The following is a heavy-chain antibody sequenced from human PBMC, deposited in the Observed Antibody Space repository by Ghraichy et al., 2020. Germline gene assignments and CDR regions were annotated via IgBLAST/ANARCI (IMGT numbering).Heavy chain of an antibody. D-gene: IGHD4-23*01. J-gene: IGHJ6*01. CDR1: GFTFSGYS. V-gene: IGHV3-48*02. Sequence: GGSLRLSCVGSGFTFSGYSMNWVRQSPGKGLEWVSHISSSGRNIFYADSVKGRFTISRDNAKNSLSLQMNSLRDEDTAVYYCARGSAVVRFYYYAGLDV. CDR2: ISSSGRNI. CDR3: ARGSAVVRFYYYAGLDV.